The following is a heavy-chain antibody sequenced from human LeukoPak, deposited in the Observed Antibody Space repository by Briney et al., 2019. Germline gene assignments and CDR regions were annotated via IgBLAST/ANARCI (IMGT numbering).Heavy chain of an antibody. V-gene: IGHV3-7*01. Sequence: TGGSLRLSCVGSGFTFRSHWVNWVRQSPGKGLEWVANIKPDGIDKYYVDSARGRFTVSRDNAKDSAFLQMNSLRAEDTAIYYCATISAQTFDIWGQGTLVSASS. CDR2: IKPDGIDK. CDR3: ATISAQTFDI. CDR1: GFTFRSHW. D-gene: IGHD5-24*01. J-gene: IGHJ3*02.